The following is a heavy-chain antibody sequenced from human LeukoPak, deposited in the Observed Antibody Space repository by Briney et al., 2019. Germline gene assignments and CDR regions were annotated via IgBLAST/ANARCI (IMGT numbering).Heavy chain of an antibody. Sequence: SQTLSLTCTVSGGSLSSGSYYWSWIRQPAGKGLEWIGRIYTSGSTNYNPSLKSRVTISVDTSKNQFSLRLSSVTAADTAVYYCARDYSIFGVVTDWGQGTLVTVSS. J-gene: IGHJ4*02. D-gene: IGHD3-3*01. CDR2: IYTSGST. CDR3: ARDYSIFGVVTD. CDR1: GGSLSSGSYY. V-gene: IGHV4-61*02.